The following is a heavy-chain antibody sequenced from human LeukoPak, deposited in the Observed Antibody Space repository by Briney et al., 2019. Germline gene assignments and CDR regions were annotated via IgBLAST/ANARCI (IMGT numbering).Heavy chain of an antibody. J-gene: IGHJ4*02. CDR1: GFIFSDYM. CDR3: ARVGMSAWPIDS. CDR2: IGSSSSSYI. D-gene: IGHD1-26*01. Sequence: GGSLRLSCAASGFIFSDYMMTWVRQAPGKGLEWVSSIGSSSSSYIHYADSVKGRCTISRDNAKNSLYLHMNSLRADDTAVYYCARVGMSAWPIDSWGQGTLVTVPS. V-gene: IGHV3-21*01.